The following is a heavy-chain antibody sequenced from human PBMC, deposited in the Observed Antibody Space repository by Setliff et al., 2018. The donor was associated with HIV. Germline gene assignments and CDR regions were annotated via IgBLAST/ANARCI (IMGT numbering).Heavy chain of an antibody. V-gene: IGHV4-39*02. Sequence: SETLSLTCAATGVAISGSTYYWAWIRQSPGRGLQWIGCVHYTGSSYRNPTLKSRLTISIDTSRNHFSLNLTTVTAADTAVYYCAMTLRLFDWGYMDVWGKGTTVTVSS. CDR3: AMTLRLFDWGYMDV. CDR1: GVAISGSTYY. J-gene: IGHJ6*03. D-gene: IGHD3-9*01. CDR2: VHYTGSS.